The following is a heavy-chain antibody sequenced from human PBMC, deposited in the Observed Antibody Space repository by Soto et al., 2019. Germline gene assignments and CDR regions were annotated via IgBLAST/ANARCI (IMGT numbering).Heavy chain of an antibody. Sequence: SETLSLTCTVSGGSISSSSYYWGWIRQPPGKGLEWIGSIYYSGSTYYNPSLKSRVTISVDTSKNQFSLKLSSVTAADTAVYYCARDESVFGVNMAHWGQGTLVTVSS. CDR1: GGSISSSSYY. D-gene: IGHD3-10*01. J-gene: IGHJ4*02. V-gene: IGHV4-39*07. CDR2: IYYSGST. CDR3: ARDESVFGVNMAH.